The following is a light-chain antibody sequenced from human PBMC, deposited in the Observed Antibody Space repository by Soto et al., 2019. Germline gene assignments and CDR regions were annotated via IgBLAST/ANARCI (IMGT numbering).Light chain of an antibody. J-gene: IGKJ1*01. CDR2: LGS. CDR3: MQALQTPPWT. CDR1: QSLLHSNGYNY. V-gene: IGKV2-28*01. Sequence: EIVMSQSPLSLPVTPGEPASISCRSSQSLLHSNGYNYLDWYLQKPGQSPQLLIYLGSNRASGVHDRFSGSGSGTDFTLKISRVEAEDVGVYYCMQALQTPPWTFGQGTKVEIK.